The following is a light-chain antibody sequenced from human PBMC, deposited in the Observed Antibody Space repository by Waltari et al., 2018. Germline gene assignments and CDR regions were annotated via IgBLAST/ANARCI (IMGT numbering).Light chain of an antibody. CDR2: DVS. J-gene: IGLJ3*02. CDR3: CSYAGTYRV. V-gene: IGLV2-11*01. CDR1: RSAVAVYNY. Sequence: QSALTQPRSLSGSPGQSVTISCTGTRSAVAVYNYVSWYQQHPNKAPKLMIYDVSKRPSGVPDRFSGSKSGDTASLTISGLQAEDETDYYCCSYAGTYRVFGGGTKLTVL.